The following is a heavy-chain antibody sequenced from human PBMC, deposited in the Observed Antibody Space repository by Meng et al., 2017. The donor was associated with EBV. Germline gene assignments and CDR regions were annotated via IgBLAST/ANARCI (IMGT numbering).Heavy chain of an antibody. Sequence: QSTFEELRPTLVKPTPTPTPNCTFSGFSLSTSGVGVGWIRQPPGKALEWLALIYWDDDKRYSPSLKSRLTITKDTSKNQVVLTMTNMDPVDTATYYCAHSRVGATEFDYWGQGTLVTVSS. CDR1: GFSLSTSGVG. J-gene: IGHJ4*02. V-gene: IGHV2-5*02. CDR2: IYWDDDK. CDR3: AHSRVGATEFDY. D-gene: IGHD1-26*01.